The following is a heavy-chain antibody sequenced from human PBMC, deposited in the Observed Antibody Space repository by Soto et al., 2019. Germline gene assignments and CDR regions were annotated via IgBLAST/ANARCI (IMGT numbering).Heavy chain of an antibody. J-gene: IGHJ4*02. Sequence: PSETLSLTCAVYGGSFSGYYWRWIRQPPGKGLEWIGEINHSGSTNYNSTLKSRVTISVDTSKNQFSLKLSSVTAADTAVYYLARVRLRYFDWPRPYYFDYWGQGTLVTVSS. CDR3: ARVRLRYFDWPRPYYFDY. V-gene: IGHV4-34*01. CDR1: GGSFSGYY. D-gene: IGHD3-9*01. CDR2: INHSGST.